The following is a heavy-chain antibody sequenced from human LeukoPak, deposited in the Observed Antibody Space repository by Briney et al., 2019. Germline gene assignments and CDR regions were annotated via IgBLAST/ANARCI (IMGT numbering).Heavy chain of an antibody. D-gene: IGHD6-13*01. Sequence: PGGSLRLSCAVSGLTFSSYSMSWVRQAPGEGLYWVSGISASGSGTYYADSVKGRFTISRDNAKNSLYLQMSSLRVEDTAVYYCARGAAGGDFDYWGQGTLVTVSS. CDR1: GLTFSSYS. CDR3: ARGAAGGDFDY. J-gene: IGHJ4*02. V-gene: IGHV3-23*01. CDR2: ISASGSGT.